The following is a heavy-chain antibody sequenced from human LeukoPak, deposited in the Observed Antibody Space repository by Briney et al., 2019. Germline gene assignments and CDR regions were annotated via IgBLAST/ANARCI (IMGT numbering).Heavy chain of an antibody. J-gene: IGHJ4*02. V-gene: IGHV1-2*02. Sequence: GASVKVSCKASGYTFTGYYMHWVRQAPGQGLEWMGWINPNSGGTNYAQKFQGRVTMTRDTSISTAYMELSRLRSDDTAVYYCARGKYCSSTSCYRHFQNWGQGTLVTVSS. CDR2: INPNSGGT. CDR1: GYTFTGYY. D-gene: IGHD2-2*01. CDR3: ARGKYCSSTSCYRHFQN.